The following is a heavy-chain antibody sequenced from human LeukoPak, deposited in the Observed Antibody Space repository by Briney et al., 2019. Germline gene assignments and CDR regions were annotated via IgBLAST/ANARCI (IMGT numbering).Heavy chain of an antibody. CDR3: ARVIGYCSGGSCYSEKPDY. CDR1: GYTFTNYD. D-gene: IGHD2-15*01. J-gene: IGHJ4*02. Sequence: ASVKVSCKASGYTFTNYDINWVRQATGQGLEWMGWMNPNSGNTGYAQKFQGRVTMTRDTSISTAYMELSSLRSEDTAVYYCARVIGYCSGGSCYSEKPDYWGQGTLVTVSS. CDR2: MNPNSGNT. V-gene: IGHV1-8*01.